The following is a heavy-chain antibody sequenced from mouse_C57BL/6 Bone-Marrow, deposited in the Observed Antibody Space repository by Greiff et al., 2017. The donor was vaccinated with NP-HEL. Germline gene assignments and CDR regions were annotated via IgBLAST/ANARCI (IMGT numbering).Heavy chain of an antibody. CDR1: GYTFTSYW. J-gene: IGHJ2*01. V-gene: IGHV1-64*01. D-gene: IGHD1-1*01. Sequence: VQLQQPGAELVKPGASVKLSCKASGYTFTSYWMHWVKQRPGQGLEWIGMIHPNSGSTNYNEKFKSKATLTVDKSSSTAYMQLSSLTSEDSAVYYCARRRRSSLFDYWGQGTTLTVSS. CDR3: ARRRRSSLFDY. CDR2: IHPNSGST.